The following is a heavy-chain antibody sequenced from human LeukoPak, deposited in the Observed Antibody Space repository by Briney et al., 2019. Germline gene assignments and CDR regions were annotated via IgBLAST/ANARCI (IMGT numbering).Heavy chain of an antibody. CDR3: ARLDDCSGNCEDY. V-gene: IGHV4-31*03. D-gene: IGHD2-21*01. J-gene: IGHJ4*02. Sequence: SETLSPTCTVSGGSISSGGYYWSWIRQHPGKGLEWIGYIYYSGSTYYNPSLKSRVTISVDTSKNQFSLKLSSVTAADTAVYYCARLDDCSGNCEDYWGQGTLVTVSS. CDR2: IYYSGST. CDR1: GGSISSGGYY.